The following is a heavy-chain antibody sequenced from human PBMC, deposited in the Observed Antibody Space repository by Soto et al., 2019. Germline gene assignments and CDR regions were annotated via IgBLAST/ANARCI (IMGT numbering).Heavy chain of an antibody. V-gene: IGHV3-23*01. CDR2: ITSRADST. CDR3: AKDRASGWYSAFDY. D-gene: IGHD6-19*01. CDR1: GFSFSNYA. J-gene: IGHJ4*02. Sequence: EVQLLESGGGLVQPGGSLRLSCTTSGFSFSNYAMSWVRQAPGKGLEWVSAITSRADSTYSAGSVKGRFTISRDNSQSTLYLQMTGLRAEDTAVYFCAKDRASGWYSAFDYWGQGALVTVSS.